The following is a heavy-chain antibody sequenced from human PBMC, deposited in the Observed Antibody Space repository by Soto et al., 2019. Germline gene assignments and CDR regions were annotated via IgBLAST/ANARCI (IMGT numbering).Heavy chain of an antibody. CDR3: ARDLFYGMDV. J-gene: IGHJ6*02. Sequence: PGGSLRLSCPATGFTFSTCAMNWVRQAPGKGLEWVSTISGSGSTTYYADSVKGRFTISRDNAQNSLYLQMNSLRAEDTAVYYCARDLFYGMDVWGQGTTVTVSS. V-gene: IGHV3-23*01. CDR1: GFTFSTCA. CDR2: ISGSGSTT.